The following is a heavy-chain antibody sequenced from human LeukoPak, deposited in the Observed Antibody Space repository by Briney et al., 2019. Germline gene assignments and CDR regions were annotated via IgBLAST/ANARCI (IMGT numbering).Heavy chain of an antibody. D-gene: IGHD3-10*01. CDR2: ISSSGSTI. V-gene: IGHV3-11*04. Sequence: GGSLRLSCAASGFTFSDYYMSWIRQAPGKGLEWVSYISSSGSTIYYAGSVKGRFTVSRDNAKNSLFLQLNSLRSEDTAVYYCARDPYHYASENWGQGTLVTVSS. J-gene: IGHJ4*02. CDR3: ARDPYHYASEN. CDR1: GFTFSDYY.